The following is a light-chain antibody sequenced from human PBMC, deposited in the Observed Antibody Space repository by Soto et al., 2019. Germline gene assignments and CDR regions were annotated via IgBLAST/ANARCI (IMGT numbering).Light chain of an antibody. CDR2: EVS. V-gene: IGLV2-14*01. J-gene: IGLJ1*01. Sequence: QSALTQPASVSGSPGQSITISCSGTSSDVGAYTSVSWYQQNPGKAPKLMIYEVSNRPSGVSNRFSGSKSANTASLTISGLQADDEAHYYCTSYTSDNRSYVFGTGTKLTVL. CDR1: SSDVGAYTS. CDR3: TSYTSDNRSYV.